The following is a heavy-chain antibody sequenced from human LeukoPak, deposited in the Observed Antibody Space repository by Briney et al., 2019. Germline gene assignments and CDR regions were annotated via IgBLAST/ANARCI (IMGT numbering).Heavy chain of an antibody. D-gene: IGHD3-10*01. Sequence: GGSLRLSCAASGFTVSSNYMSWVRQAPGKGLEWVANIKQDGSEKYYVDSVKGRFTISRDNANNSLYLQMNSLRAEDTAVYYCARRLRGLITYYFDYWGQGTLVTVSS. J-gene: IGHJ4*02. CDR3: ARRLRGLITYYFDY. CDR2: IKQDGSEK. V-gene: IGHV3-7*04. CDR1: GFTVSSNY.